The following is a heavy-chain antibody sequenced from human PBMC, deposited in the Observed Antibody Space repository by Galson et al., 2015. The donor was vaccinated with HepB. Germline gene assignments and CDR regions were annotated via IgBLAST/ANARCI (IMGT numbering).Heavy chain of an antibody. CDR3: AGGGAYPLYFEH. Sequence: SVKVSCKASGNTFTNYAVHWVRQAPGQRLEWMGWINAGNGNTKYSQKLQDRVTLTRDTSASTAYMELSSLTSEDTAVYYCAGGGAYPLYFEHWGQGTLVTVSS. CDR1: GNTFTNYA. J-gene: IGHJ4*02. V-gene: IGHV1-3*01. D-gene: IGHD2-21*01. CDR2: INAGNGNT.